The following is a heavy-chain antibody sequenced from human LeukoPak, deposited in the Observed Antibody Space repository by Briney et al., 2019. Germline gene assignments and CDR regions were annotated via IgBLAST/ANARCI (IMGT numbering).Heavy chain of an antibody. V-gene: IGHV3-23*01. CDR2: ISGSGGST. D-gene: IGHD5-24*01. CDR3: ARALVRDGYK. Sequence: GGSLRLSCAASGFTCSSYAMSWVHQAPGKELEWVSAISGSGGSTYYADSVKGRFTISRDNSKNTLYLQMNSLRAEDTAVYYCARALVRDGYKWGQGTLVTVSS. CDR1: GFTCSSYA. J-gene: IGHJ4*02.